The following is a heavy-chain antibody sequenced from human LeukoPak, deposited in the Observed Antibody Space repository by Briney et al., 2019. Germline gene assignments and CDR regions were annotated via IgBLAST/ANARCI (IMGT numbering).Heavy chain of an antibody. V-gene: IGHV4-39*02. CDR2: IYYSGST. Sequence: SETLSLTCTVSGGSISSSSYYWGWIRQPPGKGLEWIGSIYYSGSTYYNPSLKSRVTISVDTSKNQFSLKLSSVTAADTAVYYCARDQERGHGDFFDYWGQGTLVTVSS. D-gene: IGHD4-17*01. CDR3: ARDQERGHGDFFDY. J-gene: IGHJ4*02. CDR1: GGSISSSSYY.